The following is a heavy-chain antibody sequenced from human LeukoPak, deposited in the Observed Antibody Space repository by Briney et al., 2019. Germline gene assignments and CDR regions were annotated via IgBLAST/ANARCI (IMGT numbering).Heavy chain of an antibody. V-gene: IGHV4-34*01. Sequence: PSETLSLTCAVYGGSFSGYYWSWIRQPPGKGLEWIGEINHSGSTNYNPSLKSRVTISVDTSKDQFSLKLSSVTAADTAVYYCAADLPSGGYWGQGTLVTVSS. J-gene: IGHJ4*02. D-gene: IGHD3-10*01. CDR3: AADLPSGGY. CDR2: INHSGST. CDR1: GGSFSGYY.